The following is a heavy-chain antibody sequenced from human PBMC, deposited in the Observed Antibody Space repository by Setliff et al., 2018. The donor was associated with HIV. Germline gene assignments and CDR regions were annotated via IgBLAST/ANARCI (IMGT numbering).Heavy chain of an antibody. J-gene: IGHJ3*01. CDR1: NGSISGYY. CDR3: ARPLTTSYNFCGDAFSV. CDR2: VSYSGST. Sequence: KPSETLSLTCRVSNGSISGYYWSWVRQPPGRGLEWIGYVSYSGSTSYNPSLNSRVTMSVDTSRDQFSLKLSSVTAADTAVYYCARPLTTSYNFCGDAFSVWGQGTMVTVSS. D-gene: IGHD3-3*01. V-gene: IGHV4-59*01.